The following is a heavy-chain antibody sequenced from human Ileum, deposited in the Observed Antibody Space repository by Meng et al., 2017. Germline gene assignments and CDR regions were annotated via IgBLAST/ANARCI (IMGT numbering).Heavy chain of an antibody. D-gene: IGHD4-17*01. J-gene: IGHJ4*02. CDR1: GGSISGSSYY. V-gene: IGHV4-39*01. CDR3: VRRAGLRQAFDY. CDR2: IYSSGST. Sequence: QLQLQEPGPGLVRPSETLSLTCTVSGGSISGSSYYWGWIRQPPGKGLEWIGSIYSSGSTYYNPSLKSRVTTSVDTSKNQFSLKLSSVTAADTAVYYCVRRAGLRQAFDYWGQGTLVTVSS.